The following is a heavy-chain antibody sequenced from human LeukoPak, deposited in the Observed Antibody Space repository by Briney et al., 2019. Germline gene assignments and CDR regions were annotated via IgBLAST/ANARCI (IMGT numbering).Heavy chain of an antibody. Sequence: SQTLSLTCTVSGGSISSGGYYWSWIRQHPGKGLEWIGYIYYSGSTYYNPSLKSRVTISVDTSKNQFSLKLSSVTAADTAVYYCARGPRQLLWTPFDYWGQGTLVTVSS. CDR1: GGSISSGGYY. J-gene: IGHJ4*02. V-gene: IGHV4-31*03. D-gene: IGHD3-10*01. CDR2: IYYSGST. CDR3: ARGPRQLLWTPFDY.